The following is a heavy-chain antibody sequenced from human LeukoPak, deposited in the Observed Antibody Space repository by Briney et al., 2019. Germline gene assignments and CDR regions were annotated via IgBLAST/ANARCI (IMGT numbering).Heavy chain of an antibody. V-gene: IGHV3-74*01. D-gene: IGHD2-8*01. CDR2: IKTDGSST. Sequence: QSGGSLRLSCAASGFTFSSYWMHWVRQVPGKGLMWVSRIKTDGSSTSYVDSVKGRFTISRDNAKNSLYLQMNSLRAEDTAVYYCARGRFVLMVYAPIDYWGQGTLVTVSS. CDR3: ARGRFVLMVYAPIDY. J-gene: IGHJ4*02. CDR1: GFTFSSYW.